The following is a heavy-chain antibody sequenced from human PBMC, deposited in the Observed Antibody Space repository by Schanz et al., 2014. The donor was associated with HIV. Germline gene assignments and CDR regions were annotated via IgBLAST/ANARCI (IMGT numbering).Heavy chain of an antibody. CDR2: IWYDGSNK. J-gene: IGHJ4*02. CDR1: GFTFSTSG. Sequence: QVQLVESGGGVVQPGRSLRLSCAASGFTFSTSGMHWVRQDPARGLEWVAMIWYDGSNKFYADSVKGRFTISRDNSKNTLFLQMNSLRAEDTAVYYCARALGRFRLYHLDYWGQGTLVTVSS. V-gene: IGHV3-33*01. D-gene: IGHD3-16*01. CDR3: ARALGRFRLYHLDY.